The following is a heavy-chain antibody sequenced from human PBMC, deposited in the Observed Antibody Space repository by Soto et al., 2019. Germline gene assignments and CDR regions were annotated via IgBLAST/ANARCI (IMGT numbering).Heavy chain of an antibody. CDR1: GGSVSSDRYH. V-gene: IGHV4-31*03. J-gene: IGHJ4*02. CDR2: VYHTGST. Sequence: QVQLQESGPGLVKPSQTLSLTCTVSGGSVSSDRYHWGWVRQLPGKGLDWIGRVYHTGSTFCDSSLKSRVTISLATSKNQCSLKVTSVTAAATAVYYCAREIAGPAETTDSLDYWGQGALVTVSS. CDR3: AREIAGPAETTDSLDY. D-gene: IGHD4-17*01.